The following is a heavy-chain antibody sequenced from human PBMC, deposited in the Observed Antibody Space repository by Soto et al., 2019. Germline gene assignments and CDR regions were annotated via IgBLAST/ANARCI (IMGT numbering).Heavy chain of an antibody. CDR3: ARDDRSGYYPFDY. J-gene: IGHJ4*02. V-gene: IGHV1-2*02. CDR1: GYTFTGYY. D-gene: IGHD3-22*01. CDR2: INPNSGGT. Sequence: XSVKVSCKASGYTFTGYYMHWVRQAPGQGLEWMGWINPNSGGTNYAQKFQGRVTMTRDTSISTAYMELSRLRSDDTAVYYCARDDRSGYYPFDYWGQGNLVTVSS.